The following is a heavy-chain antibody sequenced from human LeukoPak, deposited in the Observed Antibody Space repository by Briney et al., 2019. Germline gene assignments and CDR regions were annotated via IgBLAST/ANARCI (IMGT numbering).Heavy chain of an antibody. CDR2: ISSSSSTI. J-gene: IGHJ3*02. CDR3: ARVRAQIVGAHRGAFDI. Sequence: TGGSLRLSCAASGFTFSSYSMNWVRQAPGKGLEWVSYISSSSSTIYYADSVEGRFTISRDNARNSLYLQMNSLRAEDTAVYYCARVRAQIVGAHRGAFDIWGQGTMVTVSS. D-gene: IGHD1-26*01. V-gene: IGHV3-48*04. CDR1: GFTFSSYS.